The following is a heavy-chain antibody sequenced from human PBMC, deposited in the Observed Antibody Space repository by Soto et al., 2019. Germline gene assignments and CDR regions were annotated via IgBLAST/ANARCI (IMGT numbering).Heavy chain of an antibody. J-gene: IGHJ3*02. Sequence: QVLLVQSGAEVKKPGSSVKVSCKASGGAFSRYAISWVRQAPGQGLEWVGGIFPMYGTPVYAQKLQGRVTLTADEATTTAYIEVRGPRYEDTAFYYCAGDYQYQILGFAALDNWGQGTMVTVSS. CDR1: GGAFSRYA. D-gene: IGHD2-2*01. CDR2: IFPMYGTP. V-gene: IGHV1-69*01. CDR3: AGDYQYQILGFAALDN.